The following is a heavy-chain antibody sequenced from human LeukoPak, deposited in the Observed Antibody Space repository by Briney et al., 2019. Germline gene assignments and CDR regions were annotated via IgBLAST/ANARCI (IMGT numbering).Heavy chain of an antibody. Sequence: ASVKVACKASGYSFTTYYMHWVRQAPGQGPEWMGIISPGARVTSSAQKFQGRVTMTCDTSTTTVYMELSSLRAEDTALYYCTRERPDSGGFEYWGQGTLVTVSS. CDR1: GYSFTTYY. D-gene: IGHD2-15*01. CDR3: TRERPDSGGFEY. J-gene: IGHJ4*02. V-gene: IGHV1-46*01. CDR2: ISPGARVT.